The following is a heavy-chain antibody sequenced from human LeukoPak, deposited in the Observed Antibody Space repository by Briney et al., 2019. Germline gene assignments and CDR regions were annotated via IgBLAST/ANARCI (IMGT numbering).Heavy chain of an antibody. Sequence: GGSLRLSCAASGFTFSSYGMHWVRQAPGKGLEWVALTWFDGSREYYGDSVKGRFTISRDNSKNTLHLQMSSLRAEDTAVYFCARDSGITGIQRALDYWGQGSLVTVSS. J-gene: IGHJ4*02. D-gene: IGHD1-20*01. CDR2: TWFDGSRE. CDR3: ARDSGITGIQRALDY. CDR1: GFTFSSYG. V-gene: IGHV3-33*01.